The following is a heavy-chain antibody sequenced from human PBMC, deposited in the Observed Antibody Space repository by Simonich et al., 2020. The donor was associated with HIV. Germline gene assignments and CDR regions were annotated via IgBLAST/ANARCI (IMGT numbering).Heavy chain of an antibody. Sequence: VQLVQSGAEVKKPGASVKVSCKASGYTFINYYMHWVQQAPGKGLDGMGLVDPEDGETIYAEKFQGRVTITADTSTDTAYMELSSLRSDDTAVYYCAAVELGHWGQGTLVTVSS. D-gene: IGHD1-7*01. V-gene: IGHV1-69-2*01. J-gene: IGHJ4*02. CDR2: VDPEDGET. CDR1: GYTFINYY. CDR3: AAVELGH.